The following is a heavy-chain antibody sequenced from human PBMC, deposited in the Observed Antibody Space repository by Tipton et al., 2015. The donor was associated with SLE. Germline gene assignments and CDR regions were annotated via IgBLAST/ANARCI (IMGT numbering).Heavy chain of an antibody. CDR3: ARGGTQWQYYFDY. D-gene: IGHD6-19*01. V-gene: IGHV3-21*01. CDR2: ISSSSSYI. CDR1: GFTFSSYS. J-gene: IGHJ4*02. Sequence: SLRLSCAASGFTFSSYSMNWVRQAPGKGLEWVSSISSSSSYIYYADSVKGRFTISRDNAKNSLYLQMNSLRAEDTAVYYCARGGTQWQYYFDYWGQGTLVTVSS.